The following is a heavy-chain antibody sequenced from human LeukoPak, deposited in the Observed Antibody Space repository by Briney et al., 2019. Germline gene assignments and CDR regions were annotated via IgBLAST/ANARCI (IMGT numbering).Heavy chain of an antibody. Sequence: ASVKVSCQASGYTFTNEGFTWVRQAPGQGLEWMGWISAYNGNTNYAQKLQGRVTMTTDTSTSTAYMELRSLRSDDTAVYYCARGQYYDFWSGYLFSDYWGQGTLVTVSS. D-gene: IGHD3-3*01. CDR1: GYTFTNEG. V-gene: IGHV1-18*01. CDR3: ARGQYYDFWSGYLFSDY. CDR2: ISAYNGNT. J-gene: IGHJ4*02.